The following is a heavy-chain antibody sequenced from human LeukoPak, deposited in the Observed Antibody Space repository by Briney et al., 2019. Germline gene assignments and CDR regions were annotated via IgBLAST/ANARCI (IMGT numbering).Heavy chain of an antibody. Sequence: ASVKVSCKASGYTFTSYGISWVRQAPGQGLEWMGWISAYNGNTNYAQKLQGRVTMTTDTSTSTAYMELRSLRSDDTAVYYCARGTSLQYYYYYGMDVWGQGTTVTVSS. CDR2: ISAYNGNT. D-gene: IGHD1-1*01. V-gene: IGHV1-18*01. J-gene: IGHJ6*02. CDR3: ARGTSLQYYYYYGMDV. CDR1: GYTFTSYG.